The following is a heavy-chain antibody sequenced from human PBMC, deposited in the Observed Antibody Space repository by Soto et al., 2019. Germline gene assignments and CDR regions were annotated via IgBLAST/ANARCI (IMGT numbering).Heavy chain of an antibody. CDR3: ARNSPTYYYGSGTYYKHGMDV. J-gene: IGHJ6*02. Sequence: VQLVESGGGLVKPGGSLRLSCTASGFTFSTYSMNWVRQSPGEGLEWVSSISGSSTYIYYADSLKGRFTISRDNAKNSLYLQMSSLRAEDTAVYYCARNSPTYYYGSGTYYKHGMDVWGQGTTVTVSS. CDR2: ISGSSTYI. V-gene: IGHV3-21*01. D-gene: IGHD3-10*01. CDR1: GFTFSTYS.